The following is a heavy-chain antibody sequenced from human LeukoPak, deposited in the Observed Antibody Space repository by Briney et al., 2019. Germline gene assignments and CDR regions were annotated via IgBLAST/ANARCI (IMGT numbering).Heavy chain of an antibody. J-gene: IGHJ4*02. CDR2: IYYSGST. CDR3: ASGSYSFYYFDY. V-gene: IGHV4-59*01. D-gene: IGHD1-26*01. Sequence: SETLFLTCTVSGGSISSYYWTWIRQPPGKGLEWIGYIYYSGSTNYNPSLRSRVTISLDTPKNQFSLKLSSVTAADTAVYYCASGSYSFYYFDYWGQGTLVTVSS. CDR1: GGSISSYY.